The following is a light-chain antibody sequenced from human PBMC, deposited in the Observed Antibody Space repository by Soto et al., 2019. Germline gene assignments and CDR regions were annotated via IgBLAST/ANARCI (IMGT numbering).Light chain of an antibody. CDR3: QQYDDLPQT. J-gene: IGKJ1*01. V-gene: IGKV3-15*01. CDR2: GAS. CDR1: HSVRTY. Sequence: DIDMTQSPATLSASPGERATLSCGASHSVRTYLAWYQQKPGQAPSLLIPGASTMAPGIPARFSGSGSGTDFTLTISSLQSEDFAIYYCQQYDDLPQTFGQGTKVDIK.